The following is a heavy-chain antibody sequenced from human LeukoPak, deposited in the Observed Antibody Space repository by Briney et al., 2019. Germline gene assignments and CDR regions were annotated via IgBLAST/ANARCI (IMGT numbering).Heavy chain of an antibody. V-gene: IGHV3-23*01. CDR2: ISGSGGST. CDR3: AKDDDDGDHVVVDH. CDR1: GFTFSSYD. D-gene: IGHD4-17*01. Sequence: GGSLRLSCAASGFTFSSYDMSWVRQAPGKGLEWVSTISGSGGSTHYEDSVKGRFTISRDNSKNTEYLQMNSLRAEDTAIYYCAKDDDDGDHVVVDHWGQGTLVTVSS. J-gene: IGHJ4*02.